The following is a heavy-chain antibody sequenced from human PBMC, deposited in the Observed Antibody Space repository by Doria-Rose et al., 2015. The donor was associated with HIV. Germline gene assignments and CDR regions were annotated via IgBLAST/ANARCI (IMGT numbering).Heavy chain of an antibody. Sequence: VSVASVSSRGSYWNWLRQVPGKGLESLGYTYYTGTSDYSPSLKSRLNMAVDTSKNQFSLKLSFVTVADTAVYYCARMGSYRELGYWGQGALVIVSA. CDR3: ARMGSYRELGY. CDR2: TYYTGTS. CDR1: VASVSSRGSY. J-gene: IGHJ4*02. D-gene: IGHD3-3*01. V-gene: IGHV4-31*02.